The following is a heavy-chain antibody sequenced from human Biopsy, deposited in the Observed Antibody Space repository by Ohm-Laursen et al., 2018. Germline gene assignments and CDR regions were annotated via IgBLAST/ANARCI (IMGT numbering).Heavy chain of an antibody. J-gene: IGHJ5*02. CDR1: GGSVSSNVAY. V-gene: IGHV4-39*01. Sequence: GTLSLTCPVSGGSVSSNVAYWAWIRQPPGKGLESIGSIFYSGITYYNPSLQSRVTMSVDTSKNQFSLNLTSVTAADEAVYYCARHPTGFWFDPWGQGTLVIVSS. CDR2: IFYSGIT. CDR3: ARHPTGFWFDP.